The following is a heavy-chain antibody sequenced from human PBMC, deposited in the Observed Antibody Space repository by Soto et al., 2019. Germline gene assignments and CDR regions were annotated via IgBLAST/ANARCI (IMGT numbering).Heavy chain of an antibody. Sequence: SETLSLTCTVSGGSISSGGYYWSWIRQHPGKGLEWIGYIYYSGSTYYNPSLKSRVTISVDTSKNQFSLKLSSVTAADTAVYYCARLYCSSTSCYAVDWFDPWGQGPLVTVPQ. D-gene: IGHD2-2*01. J-gene: IGHJ5*02. CDR3: ARLYCSSTSCYAVDWFDP. CDR1: GGSISSGGYY. CDR2: IYYSGST. V-gene: IGHV4-31*03.